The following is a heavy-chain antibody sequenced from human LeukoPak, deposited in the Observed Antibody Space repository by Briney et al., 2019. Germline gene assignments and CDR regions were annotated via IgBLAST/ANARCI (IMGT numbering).Heavy chain of an antibody. D-gene: IGHD1-26*01. CDR2: MNPNSGNT. V-gene: IGHV1-8*01. J-gene: IGHJ4*02. CDR3: ARGFFWYSGGYYGQGYYFDY. CDR1: GYTFTSYD. Sequence: GASVKVSCKASGYTFTSYDINWVRQATGQGLEWMGWMNPNSGNTGYAQKFQGRVTMTRNTSISTAYMELSSLRSEDTAVYYCARGFFWYSGGYYGQGYYFDYWGQGTLVTVSS.